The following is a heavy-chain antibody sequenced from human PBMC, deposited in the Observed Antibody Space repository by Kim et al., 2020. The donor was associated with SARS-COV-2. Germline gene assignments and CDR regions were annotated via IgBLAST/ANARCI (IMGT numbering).Heavy chain of an antibody. J-gene: IGHJ4*02. CDR2: ISYDGSNK. CDR1: GFTFSSYA. D-gene: IGHD3-22*01. V-gene: IGHV3-30-3*01. Sequence: GGSLRLSCAASGFTFSSYAMHWVRQAPGKGLEWVAVISYDGSNKYYADSVKGRFTISRDNSKNTLYLQMNSLRAEDTAVYYCARDREYYDSSGLSLFDYWGQGTLVTVSS. CDR3: ARDREYYDSSGLSLFDY.